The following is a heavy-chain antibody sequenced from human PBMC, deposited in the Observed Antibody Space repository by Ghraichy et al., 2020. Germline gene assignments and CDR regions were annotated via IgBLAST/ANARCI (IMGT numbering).Heavy chain of an antibody. CDR2: ISWNSGSI. J-gene: IGHJ4*02. V-gene: IGHV3-9*01. CDR1: GFTFDDYA. Sequence: GGSLRLSCAASGFTFDDYAMHWVRQAPGKGLEWVSGISWNSGSIGYADSVKGRFTISRDNAKNSLYLQMNSLRAEDTALYYCAKDTGSYSQNFDYWGQGTLVTVSS. CDR3: AKDTGSYSQNFDY. D-gene: IGHD1-26*01.